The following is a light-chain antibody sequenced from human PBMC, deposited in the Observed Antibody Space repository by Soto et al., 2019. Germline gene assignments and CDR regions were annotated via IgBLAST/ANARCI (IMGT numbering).Light chain of an antibody. Sequence: EIVLTQSPATLSLSPGERATLSCRASQSVSSYLAWYQQKTGQAPRLLIYDASNRATGIPARFSGSGSGTDFTLTISSLEPEDFAVYYCQQRGTFGQGTKLEIK. J-gene: IGKJ2*01. CDR3: QQRGT. CDR1: QSVSSY. CDR2: DAS. V-gene: IGKV3-11*01.